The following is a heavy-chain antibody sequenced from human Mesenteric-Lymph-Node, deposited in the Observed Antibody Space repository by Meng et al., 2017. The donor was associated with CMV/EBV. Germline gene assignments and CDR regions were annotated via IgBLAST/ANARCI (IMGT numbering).Heavy chain of an antibody. CDR2: IYPGDSDA. D-gene: IGHD2-2*02. Sequence: ETLSLTCTVSGGSISSYYWSWIRQPPGKGLAWVGIIYPGDSDARYSPSFQGQVTISADNSISTAYLQWSSLKASDTAMYYCARNIVVVPTAIFDGTRGGDAFDIWGRGTMVTVSS. CDR1: GGSISSYY. V-gene: IGHV5-51*01. J-gene: IGHJ3*02. CDR3: ARNIVVVPTAIFDGTRGGDAFDI.